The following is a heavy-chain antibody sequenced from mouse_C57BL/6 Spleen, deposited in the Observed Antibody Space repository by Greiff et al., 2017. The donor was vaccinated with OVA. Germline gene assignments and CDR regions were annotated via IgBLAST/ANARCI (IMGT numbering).Heavy chain of an antibody. CDR2: IHPNSGST. D-gene: IGHD2-3*01. V-gene: IGHV1-64*01. CDR3: ARARTIYDGYLDY. CDR1: GYTFTSYW. Sequence: QVQLQQPGAELVKPGASVKLSCKASGYTFTSYWMHWVKQRPGQGLEWIGMIHPNSGSTNYNEKFKSKATLTVDKSSSTAYMQLSSLTSEDSAVYYCARARTIYDGYLDYWGQGTTLTVSS. J-gene: IGHJ2*01.